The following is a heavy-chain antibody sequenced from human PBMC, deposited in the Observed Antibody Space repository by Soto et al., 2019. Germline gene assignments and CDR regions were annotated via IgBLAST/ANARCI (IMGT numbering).Heavy chain of an antibody. D-gene: IGHD3-22*01. V-gene: IGHV4-4*07. Sequence: SETLSLTCTVSGGSITDNSWVWIRQPAGKGLEWVGSIYSSGGTNYNPSLKSRVTMSVDTSRNQFSLRLRSVTATDTAVYFCARDQGVVITADNWFDPWGQGTLVTVSS. CDR3: ARDQGVVITADNWFDP. CDR1: GGSITDNS. J-gene: IGHJ5*02. CDR2: IYSSGGT.